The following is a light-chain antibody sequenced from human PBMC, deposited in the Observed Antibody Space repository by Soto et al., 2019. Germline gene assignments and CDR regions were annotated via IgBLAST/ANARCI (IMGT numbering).Light chain of an antibody. CDR2: GAA. CDR3: QQYDSWPLT. J-gene: IGKJ4*01. Sequence: EVVMTQSPGTLSVSTGEGATLSCRASHSVDSNLAWYQQKPGQAPRLLMYGAATRPSGIPDRFSGSGSGTEFTLTISSLPSEDFAVYYCQQYDSWPLTFGGGTKVEIK. CDR1: HSVDSN. V-gene: IGKV3D-15*01.